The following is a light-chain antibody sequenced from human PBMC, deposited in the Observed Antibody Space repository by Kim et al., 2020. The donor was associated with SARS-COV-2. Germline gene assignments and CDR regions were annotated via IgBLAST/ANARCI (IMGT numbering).Light chain of an antibody. CDR1: SNNIGSDY. CDR2: RNK. Sequence: PRPRVTISCCGRSNNIGSDYVYWDQHPPSTAPKLLNYRNKQPPSGVPDRFSGSKSGTSTSLAISGLRAEDEADYYCASWDDSLVFGGGTKVTVL. CDR3: ASWDDSLV. J-gene: IGLJ2*01. V-gene: IGLV1-47*01.